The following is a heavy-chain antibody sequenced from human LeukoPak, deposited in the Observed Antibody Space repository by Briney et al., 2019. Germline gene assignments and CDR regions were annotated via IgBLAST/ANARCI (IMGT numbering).Heavy chain of an antibody. CDR2: ITSSSNYI. V-gene: IGHV3-21*01. D-gene: IGHD4-17*01. CDR1: GFSFRSYS. Sequence: PGGSLRLSCAASGFSFRSYSMNWVRQAPGKGLEWVSSITSSSNYIYYSDSVKGRFTISRDNAKNSLYLQMNSLRAEDTAVYYCARDQGDYGDFDYWGQGTLATVSS. J-gene: IGHJ4*02. CDR3: ARDQGDYGDFDY.